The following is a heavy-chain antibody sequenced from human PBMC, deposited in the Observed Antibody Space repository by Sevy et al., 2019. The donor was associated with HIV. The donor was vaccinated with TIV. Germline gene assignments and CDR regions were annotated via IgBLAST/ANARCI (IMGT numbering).Heavy chain of an antibody. CDR1: GFTFSSYG. V-gene: IGHV3-30*18. CDR2: ISYDGSNK. CDR3: AKDRVDTAMGVGY. J-gene: IGHJ4*02. D-gene: IGHD5-18*01. Sequence: GGSLRLSCAASGFTFSSYGMHWVRQAPGKGLEWVAVISYDGSNKYYADSVKGRFTISRDNSKNTLYLQMNSLRAEDTAVYYCAKDRVDTAMGVGYWGQGTLVTVSS.